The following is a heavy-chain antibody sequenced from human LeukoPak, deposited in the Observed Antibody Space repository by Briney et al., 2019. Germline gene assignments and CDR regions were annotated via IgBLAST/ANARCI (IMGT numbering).Heavy chain of an antibody. V-gene: IGHV4-59*01. Sequence: SETLSLTCTVSGGSISIYYWSWIRQPPGKGLEWIGYIYYSGSTNYNPSLKSRVTISVDTSKNQFSLKLSSVTAADTAVYYCARGYSSWNPWSQGTLVTVSS. D-gene: IGHD6-13*01. J-gene: IGHJ1*01. CDR3: ARGYSSWNP. CDR1: GGSISIYY. CDR2: IYYSGST.